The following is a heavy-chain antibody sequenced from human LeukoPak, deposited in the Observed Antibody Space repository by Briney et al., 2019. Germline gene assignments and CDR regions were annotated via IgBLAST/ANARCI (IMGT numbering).Heavy chain of an antibody. J-gene: IGHJ4*02. V-gene: IGHV3-7*01. CDR1: GFTFSSYW. CDR2: IKQGGSEK. Sequence: GGSLRLSCTVSGFTFSSYWMSWVRQAPGKGLEWVANIKQGGSEKSYVDSVKGRFTISRDNAKNSLYLQMNSLRAEDTAVYYCARSDYYDSSGNFYFDYWGQGTLVTVSS. CDR3: ARSDYYDSSGNFYFDY. D-gene: IGHD3-22*01.